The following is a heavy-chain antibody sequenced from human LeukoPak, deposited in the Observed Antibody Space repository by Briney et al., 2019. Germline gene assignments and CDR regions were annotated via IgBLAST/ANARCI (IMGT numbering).Heavy chain of an antibody. CDR1: GFTLSDYY. CDR3: ARERTPKHYYGSGTYDRYFDH. Sequence: GGSLRLSCVASGFTLSDYYMSWIRQAPGKGLEWISFISSSGSTKYYADSVKGRFTISRDTTQNSLFLQMNSLRAEDTALYYCARERTPKHYYGSGTYDRYFDHCGQGTLVTVSS. J-gene: IGHJ4*02. D-gene: IGHD3-10*01. V-gene: IGHV3-11*04. CDR2: ISSSGSTK.